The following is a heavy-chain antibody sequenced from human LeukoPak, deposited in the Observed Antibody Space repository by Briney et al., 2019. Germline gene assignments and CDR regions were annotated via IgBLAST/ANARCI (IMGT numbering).Heavy chain of an antibody. V-gene: IGHV3-64*01. Sequence: PGGSLRLSCAASGFTFSSYAMHWVRQAPGKGLEYVSAISSNGGSTYYANSVKGSFTISRDNSKNTLYLQMGSLRAEDMAVYYCARGREYYDILTGYYNVDYWGQGTLVTVSS. CDR2: ISSNGGST. D-gene: IGHD3-9*01. CDR3: ARGREYYDILTGYYNVDY. CDR1: GFTFSSYA. J-gene: IGHJ4*02.